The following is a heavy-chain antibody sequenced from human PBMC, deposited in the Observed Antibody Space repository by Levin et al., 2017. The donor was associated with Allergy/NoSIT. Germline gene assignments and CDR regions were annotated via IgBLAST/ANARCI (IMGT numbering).Heavy chain of an antibody. CDR3: ARGYRVTTSTRWFDP. CDR2: IYYSGST. D-gene: IGHD5-12*01. CDR1: GGSVSSGSYY. J-gene: IGHJ5*02. Sequence: SETLSLTCTVSGGSVSSGSYYWSWIRQPPGKGLEWIGYIYYSGSTNYNPSLKSRVTISVDTSKNQFSLKLSSVTAADTAVYYCARGYRVTTSTRWFDPWGQGTLVTVSS. V-gene: IGHV4-61*01.